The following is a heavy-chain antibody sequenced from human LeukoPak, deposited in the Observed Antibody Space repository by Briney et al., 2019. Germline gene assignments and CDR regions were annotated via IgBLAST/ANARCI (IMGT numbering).Heavy chain of an antibody. CDR3: ARDLAVTRYFDY. V-gene: IGHV3-53*01. Sequence: YADSVKGRFTISRDNSKNTLYLQMNSLRAEDTAVYYCARDLAVTRYFDYWGQGTLVTVSS. J-gene: IGHJ4*02. D-gene: IGHD2-21*02.